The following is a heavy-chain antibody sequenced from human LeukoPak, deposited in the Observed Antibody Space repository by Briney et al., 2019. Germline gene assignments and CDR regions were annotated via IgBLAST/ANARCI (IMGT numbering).Heavy chain of an antibody. V-gene: IGHV6-1*01. Sequence: PSQTLSLTCAISGDSVSSNSAAWNWIRQSPSRGLEWLGRTYYRSKWYNDYAVSVKSRITINPDTSKNQFSLQLNSVTPEDTAIYYCVSFRRSSWGPGAFDIWGQGTMVTVSS. CDR1: GDSVSSNSAA. J-gene: IGHJ3*02. CDR2: TYYRSKWYN. CDR3: VSFRRSSWGPGAFDI. D-gene: IGHD2-15*01.